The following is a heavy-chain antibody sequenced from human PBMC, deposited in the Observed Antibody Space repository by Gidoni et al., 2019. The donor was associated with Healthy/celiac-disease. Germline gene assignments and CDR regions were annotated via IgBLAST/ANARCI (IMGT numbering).Heavy chain of an antibody. V-gene: IGHV3-11*01. J-gene: IGHJ5*02. D-gene: IGHD3-22*01. Sequence: QVQLVESGGGLVKPGGSLRLSCSASVFTFSDYYMSWIRQAPGKGLDWVSYIRSSGSTIYYADSVKGRFTISRDNAKNSLYLQMNSLRAEDTAVYYCARDDSSGLGGWFDPWGQGTLVTVSS. CDR3: ARDDSSGLGGWFDP. CDR2: IRSSGSTI. CDR1: VFTFSDYY.